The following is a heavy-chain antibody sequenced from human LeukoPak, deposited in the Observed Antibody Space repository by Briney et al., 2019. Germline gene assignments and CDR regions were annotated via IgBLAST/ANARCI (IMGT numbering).Heavy chain of an antibody. V-gene: IGHV3-74*01. D-gene: IGHD3-9*01. J-gene: IGHJ4*02. Sequence: GGSLRLSCAASGFTFSSYWMHWVRQAPGKGLVWVSRINSDGSSTTYADSAKGRFTISRDNAKNSLYLQMNSLRAEDTAVYYCARGHTYYDILTGYKLIDYWGQGTLVTVSS. CDR2: INSDGSST. CDR1: GFTFSSYW. CDR3: ARGHTYYDILTGYKLIDY.